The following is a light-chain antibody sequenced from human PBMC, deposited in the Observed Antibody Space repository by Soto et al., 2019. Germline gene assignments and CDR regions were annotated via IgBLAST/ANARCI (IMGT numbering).Light chain of an antibody. CDR1: STDIGGYNY. CDR2: EVT. J-gene: IGLJ3*02. V-gene: IGLV2-8*01. CDR3: SSYADSNTRVV. Sequence: QSVLTQPPSASGSPGQAVTISCTGTSTDIGGYNYVSWYQQHPGKAPKLMIYEVTKRPSGVPGRFSGSKSGNTASLTVSGLQAKDEADYYCSSYADSNTRVVFGGGTKVTVL.